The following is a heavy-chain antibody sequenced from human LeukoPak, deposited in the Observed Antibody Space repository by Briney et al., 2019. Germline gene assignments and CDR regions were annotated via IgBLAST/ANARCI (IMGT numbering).Heavy chain of an antibody. CDR2: IKKDESEQ. CDR1: GFTFSNYW. V-gene: IGHV3-7*01. D-gene: IGHD2-2*01. Sequence: GGSLRLSCAVSGFTFSNYWMGWVRQAPGKGLEWVANIKKDESEQHYVDSVKGRFTISRDDAKNSLYLQMNSLRVEDTAVYYCARDPHSTRYNWFDRWGQGTLVTVSA. CDR3: ARDPHSTRYNWFDR. J-gene: IGHJ5*02.